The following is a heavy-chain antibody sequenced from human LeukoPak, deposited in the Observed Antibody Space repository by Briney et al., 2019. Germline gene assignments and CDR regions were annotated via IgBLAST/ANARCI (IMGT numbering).Heavy chain of an antibody. J-gene: IGHJ4*02. V-gene: IGHV3-23*01. CDR1: GFTFSTYA. CDR2: IRPDGDRT. CDR3: AREQSGTRGWYTVDY. D-gene: IGHD6-19*01. Sequence: PGGSLTLSCAASGFTFSTYAITCVRQGPGKGMEWVSAIRPDGDRTYYANSVRGRFSISRDNSKDTVYLQINGVRVEDTAVYYCAREQSGTRGWYTVDYWGQGTLVTVSS.